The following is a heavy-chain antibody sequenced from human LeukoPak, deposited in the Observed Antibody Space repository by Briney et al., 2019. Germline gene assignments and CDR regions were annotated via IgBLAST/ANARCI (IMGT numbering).Heavy chain of an antibody. CDR1: GFSFNIFG. Sequence: GRSLRLSCAASGFSFNIFGMHWVRQAPGKGLEWVAVISYDGSNNYYADSVKGRFTISRDNSNNTLYLQMNSLTTEDTAVYYCAREAHSSWSEYFQHWGQGTLVTVSS. CDR3: AREAHSSWSEYFQH. D-gene: IGHD6-13*01. CDR2: ISYDGSNN. V-gene: IGHV3-30*03. J-gene: IGHJ1*01.